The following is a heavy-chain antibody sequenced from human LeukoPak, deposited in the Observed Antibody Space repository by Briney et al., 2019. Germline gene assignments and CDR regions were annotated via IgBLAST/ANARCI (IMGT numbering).Heavy chain of an antibody. D-gene: IGHD7-27*01. Sequence: SETLSLTCSVSGYSISSGYYWGWIRQPPGKGLEWIGSIYQSGSTYYNPSLKSRVTISVDTSKNQFSLKLSSVTAADTAIYYCARLAWGRLDYWGQGTLVTVSS. CDR1: GYSISSGYY. V-gene: IGHV4-38-2*02. CDR3: ARLAWGRLDY. CDR2: IYQSGST. J-gene: IGHJ4*02.